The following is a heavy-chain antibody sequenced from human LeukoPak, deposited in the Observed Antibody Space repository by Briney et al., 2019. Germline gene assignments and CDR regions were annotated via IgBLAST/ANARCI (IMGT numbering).Heavy chain of an antibody. CDR3: ARITTVVTPRGVGDAFDI. Sequence: PSETLSLTCTVSGGSISSSSYYWGWIRQPPGKGLEWIGSIYYSGSTYYNPSLKSRVTISVDTSKNQFSLKLSSVTAADTAVYYCARITTVVTPRGVGDAFDIWGQGTMVTVSS. V-gene: IGHV4-39*07. J-gene: IGHJ3*02. CDR2: IYYSGST. D-gene: IGHD4-23*01. CDR1: GGSISSSSYY.